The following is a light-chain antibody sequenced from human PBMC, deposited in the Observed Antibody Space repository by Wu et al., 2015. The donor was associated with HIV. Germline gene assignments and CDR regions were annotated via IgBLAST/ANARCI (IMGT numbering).Light chain of an antibody. V-gene: IGKV3-20*01. J-gene: IGKJ2*01. CDR3: QQYGNSPNT. CDR1: QSVSSSY. Sequence: SCRASQSVSSSYLAXFQQKPGQAPTAPHLWCINRATGIPDRFSGSGSGTDFTLTIARLEPEDFAVYYCQQYGNSPNTFGQGTKLEIK. CDR2: CI.